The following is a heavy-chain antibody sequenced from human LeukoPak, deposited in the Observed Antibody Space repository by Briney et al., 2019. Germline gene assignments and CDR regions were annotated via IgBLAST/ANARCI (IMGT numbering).Heavy chain of an antibody. CDR2: IYYSGST. CDR1: GYSISSGYY. D-gene: IGHD1-1*01. CDR3: ARLQPHRIGRYYFDY. V-gene: IGHV4-38-2*01. J-gene: IGHJ4*02. Sequence: SETLSLTCGVSGYSISSGYYWGWIRQPPGKGLEWIGSIYYSGSTYYNPSLKSRVTISVDTSNNWFSLKLRSVTAADTAVDYCARLQPHRIGRYYFDYWGQGALVTVSS.